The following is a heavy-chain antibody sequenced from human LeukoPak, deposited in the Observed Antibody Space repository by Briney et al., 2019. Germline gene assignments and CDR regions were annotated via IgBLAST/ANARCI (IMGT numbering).Heavy chain of an antibody. V-gene: IGHV1-2*02. D-gene: IGHD5-12*01. CDR1: GYSFADYY. J-gene: IGHJ5*02. CDR3: ARYFGPRDGYDPKGHNWFDP. Sequence: ASVKDSCKASGYSFADYYMHWVQQAPGQGLEWMGWISPNSGGTNYAQKVQGRVTMTRDTSISTAYMELSRLRSDDTDLYYCARYFGPRDGYDPKGHNWFDPWGQGTLVTVSS. CDR2: ISPNSGGT.